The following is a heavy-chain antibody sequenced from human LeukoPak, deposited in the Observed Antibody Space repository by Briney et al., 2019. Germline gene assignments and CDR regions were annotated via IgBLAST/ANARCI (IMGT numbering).Heavy chain of an antibody. V-gene: IGHV4-39*07. CDR2: IYYSGST. D-gene: IGHD5-24*01. J-gene: IGHJ4*02. CDR1: GGSISSYY. Sequence: SETLSLTCTVSGGSISSYYWGWIRQPPGKGLEWIGSIYYSGSTYYNPSLKSRVTISVDTSKNQFSLKLSSVTAADTAVYYCARDREMATILDYWGQGTLVTVSS. CDR3: ARDREMATILDY.